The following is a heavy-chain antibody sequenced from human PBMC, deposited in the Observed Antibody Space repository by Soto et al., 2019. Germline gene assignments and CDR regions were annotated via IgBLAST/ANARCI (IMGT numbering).Heavy chain of an antibody. CDR3: ASLTMVRGVTRSYNWFDP. V-gene: IGHV4-4*02. CDR2: IYHSGST. D-gene: IGHD3-10*01. Sequence: SETLSLTCAVSSGSISSSNWWSWVRQPPGKGLEWIGEIYHSGSTNYNPSLKSRVTISVDKSKNQFSLKLGSVTAADTAVYYCASLTMVRGVTRSYNWFDPWGQGTLVTVSS. J-gene: IGHJ5*02. CDR1: SGSISSSNW.